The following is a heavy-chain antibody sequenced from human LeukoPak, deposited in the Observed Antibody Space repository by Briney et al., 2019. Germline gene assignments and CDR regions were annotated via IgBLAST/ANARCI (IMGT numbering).Heavy chain of an antibody. CDR2: IYPGSGST. CDR1: GASISGGGYY. D-gene: IGHD3-22*01. CDR3: ASSPSSVWREMGFAP. Sequence: PSETLSLTCTVSGASISGGGYYWGWIRQSPGKGLEWIGNIYPGSGSTYYNPSLRSRVAISLDTSKNQFSLKVSSVTAPDTAVYYWASSPSSVWREMGFAPGAQGTRVT. J-gene: IGHJ5*02. V-gene: IGHV4-39*01.